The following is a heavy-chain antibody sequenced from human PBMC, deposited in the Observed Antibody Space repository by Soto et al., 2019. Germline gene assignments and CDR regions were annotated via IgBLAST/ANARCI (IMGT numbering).Heavy chain of an antibody. CDR2: IDPIDSYT. Sequence: GESLKISCKGSGYSFTSYWISWVRQMPGKGLEWMGRIDPIDSYTNYSPSFQGHVTISADKSISTAYLQWSSLKASDTAMYYCARLNDYGDYVHYYGMDVWGQGTTVTAP. CDR1: GYSFTSYW. D-gene: IGHD4-17*01. V-gene: IGHV5-10-1*01. J-gene: IGHJ6*02. CDR3: ARLNDYGDYVHYYGMDV.